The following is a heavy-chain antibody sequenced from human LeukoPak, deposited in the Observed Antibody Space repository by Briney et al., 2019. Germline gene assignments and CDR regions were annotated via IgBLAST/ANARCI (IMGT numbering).Heavy chain of an antibody. J-gene: IGHJ4*02. Sequence: GGSLRLSCAASGFTVSTYYMTWVRQAPGKGLECVSVIYSGGSTYYADSVKGRFTISRDNSKNTLYLQMNSLRAEDTAVYYCAKSDYYDTSGHPSSFEYWGQGTLVTVSS. CDR3: AKSDYYDTSGHPSSFEY. D-gene: IGHD3-22*01. CDR2: IYSGGST. CDR1: GFTVSTYY. V-gene: IGHV3-53*01.